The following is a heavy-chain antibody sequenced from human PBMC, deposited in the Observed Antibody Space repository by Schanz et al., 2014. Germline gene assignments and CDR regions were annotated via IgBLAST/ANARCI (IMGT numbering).Heavy chain of an antibody. CDR3: AGATYSSSWYGGSEYFQH. D-gene: IGHD6-13*01. J-gene: IGHJ1*01. CDR1: GYTFPSYG. CDR2: ISDYNADT. Sequence: QVQLVQSGSEVKKPGASVKVSCKASGYTFPSYGISWVRQAPGQGPEWMGWISDYNADTKYAQKVQGRVTMTTDTATSTAYMELRSPRSDDTAVYYCAGATYSSSWYGGSEYFQHWGQGTLVTVSS. V-gene: IGHV1-18*04.